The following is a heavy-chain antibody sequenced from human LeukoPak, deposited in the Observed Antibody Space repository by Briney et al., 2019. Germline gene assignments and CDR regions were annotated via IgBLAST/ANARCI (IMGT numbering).Heavy chain of an antibody. D-gene: IGHD1-7*01. CDR1: GGSFSGYY. Sequence: PSETLSLTCAVYGGSFSGYYWSWLRQPPGKGLEWIGEINHSGSTNYNPSLKSRVTISVDTSKNQFSLKLSSVTAADTAVYYCASSGWNYDDAFDIWGQGTMVTVSS. V-gene: IGHV4-34*01. J-gene: IGHJ3*02. CDR2: INHSGST. CDR3: ASSGWNYDDAFDI.